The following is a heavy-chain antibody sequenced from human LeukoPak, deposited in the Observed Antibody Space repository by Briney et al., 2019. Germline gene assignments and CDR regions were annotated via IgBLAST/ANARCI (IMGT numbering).Heavy chain of an antibody. CDR2: IYTSGST. CDR1: GGSISSGSYY. J-gene: IGHJ4*02. D-gene: IGHD1-26*01. V-gene: IGHV4-61*02. CDR3: ARVGATRGEAY. Sequence: SETLSLTCTVSGGSISSGSYYWSWIRQPAGKGLEWIGRIYTSGSTNYNPSLKSRVTMSVDTSKNQFSLKLSSVTAADTAVYYCARVGATRGEAYWGQGTLVTVSS.